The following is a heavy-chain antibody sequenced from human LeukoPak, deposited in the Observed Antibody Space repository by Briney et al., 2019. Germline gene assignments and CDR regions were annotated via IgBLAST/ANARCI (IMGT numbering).Heavy chain of an antibody. D-gene: IGHD3-22*01. J-gene: IGHJ4*02. CDR1: GFTVSSNY. V-gene: IGHV3-53*01. CDR2: IYSGGST. CDR3: ARERRGYYDSRGPFDY. Sequence: GGSLRLSCAASGFTVSSNYMSWVRQAPGKGLEWVSVIYSGGSTYYADSVKGRFTISRDNSQNTLYLQMNSLRAEDTAVYYCARERRGYYDSRGPFDYWGQGTLVTVSS.